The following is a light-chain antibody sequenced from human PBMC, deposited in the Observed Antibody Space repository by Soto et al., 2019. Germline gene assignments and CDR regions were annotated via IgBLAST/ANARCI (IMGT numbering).Light chain of an antibody. Sequence: QPVLTQPASVSGSPGQSITISCTGTSSDVGAYDYVSWYQQHPGKAPKLIIYEVSDRPSGVSNRFSGSKSGITASLTISGLRAEDEADYHCSSYTRSSTWVFGGGTKLTVL. CDR2: EVS. CDR3: SSYTRSSTWV. V-gene: IGLV2-14*01. J-gene: IGLJ3*02. CDR1: SSDVGAYDY.